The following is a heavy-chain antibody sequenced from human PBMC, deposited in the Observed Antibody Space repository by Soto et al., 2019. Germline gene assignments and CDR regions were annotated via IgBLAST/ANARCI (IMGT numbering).Heavy chain of an antibody. D-gene: IGHD2-8*01. CDR1: GYTFTSYG. V-gene: IGHV1-18*01. J-gene: IGHJ6*02. Sequence: ASVKVSCKASGYTFTSYGISWVRQAPGQGLEWMGWISAYNGNTNYAQKLQGRATMTTDTSTSIAYMGLRSLRSDDTDVYYCAREGSICTNGVCYGYYYYYGMDVWGQGTTVTVSS. CDR2: ISAYNGNT. CDR3: AREGSICTNGVCYGYYYYYGMDV.